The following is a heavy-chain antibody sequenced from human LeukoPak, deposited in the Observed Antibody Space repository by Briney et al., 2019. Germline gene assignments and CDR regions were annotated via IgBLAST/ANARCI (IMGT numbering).Heavy chain of an antibody. CDR1: GFTFSSYG. Sequence: QAGGSLRLSCAASGFTFSSYGMHWVRQAPGKGLEWVAVISYDGGNKYYADSVKGRFTISRDNSKNTLYLQMNSLRAEDTAVYYCAKDPGAGQTRDLNSSGWYVYFDYWGQGTLVTVSS. D-gene: IGHD6-19*01. CDR2: ISYDGGNK. V-gene: IGHV3-30*18. J-gene: IGHJ4*02. CDR3: AKDPGAGQTRDLNSSGWYVYFDY.